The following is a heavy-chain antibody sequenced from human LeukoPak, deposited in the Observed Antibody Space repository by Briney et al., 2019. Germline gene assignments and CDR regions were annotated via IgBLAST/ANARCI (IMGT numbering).Heavy chain of an antibody. V-gene: IGHV3-15*01. D-gene: IGHD3-10*01. CDR3: TTEYGPGAFDY. J-gene: IGHJ4*02. CDR2: IKTKTDGGTT. Sequence: KPGGSLRLSCAASGFTFSHAWMSWVRQAPGKGLDWVGRIKTKTDGGTTDYAAPVKGRFTISRDDSKNTLYLQINSLKTEDTAVYYCTTEYGPGAFDYWGPGTLVTVSS. CDR1: GFTFSHAW.